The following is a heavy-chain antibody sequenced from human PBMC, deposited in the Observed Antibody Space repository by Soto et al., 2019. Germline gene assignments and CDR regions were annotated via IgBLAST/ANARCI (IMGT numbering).Heavy chain of an antibody. CDR1: GFTFSSYG. CDR3: AKNGDSGYDPR. CDR2: ISYDGSNK. D-gene: IGHD5-12*01. J-gene: IGHJ4*02. Sequence: QVQLVESGGGVVQPGRSLRLSCAASGFTFSSYGMHWVRQAPGKGLEWVEVISYDGSNKYYADSVKGRFTISRDNSKNTLYLQMNSLRAEYTAVSYCAKNGDSGYDPRWGQGTLVTVSS. V-gene: IGHV3-30*18.